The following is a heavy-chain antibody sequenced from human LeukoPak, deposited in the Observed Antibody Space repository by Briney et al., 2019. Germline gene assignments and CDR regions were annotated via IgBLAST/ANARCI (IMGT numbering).Heavy chain of an antibody. V-gene: IGHV4-30-4*08. CDR2: IYYSGST. J-gene: IGHJ5*02. CDR3: ARRRYSSSWYIWFDP. D-gene: IGHD6-13*01. CDR1: GGSISSGDYY. Sequence: SETLSLTCTVSGGSISSGDYYWSWIRQPPGKGLEWIGYIYYSGSTYYNPSLKSRVTISVDTSKNQFSLKLSSVTAADTAVYYCARRRYSSSWYIWFDPWGQGTLVTVTS.